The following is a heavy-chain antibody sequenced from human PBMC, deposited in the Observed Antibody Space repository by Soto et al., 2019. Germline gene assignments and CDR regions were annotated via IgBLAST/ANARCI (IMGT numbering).Heavy chain of an antibody. Sequence: SQTLSLTCAISGDSVSSNSAAWNWIRQSPSRGLEWLGRTYYRSKWYNDYAVSVKRRITINPDTSKSQFSLQLNSVTPEDTAVYYCARAGGIAVAGNFDYWGQGTLVTAPQ. D-gene: IGHD6-19*01. V-gene: IGHV6-1*01. CDR2: TYYRSKWYN. CDR1: GDSVSSNSAA. CDR3: ARAGGIAVAGNFDY. J-gene: IGHJ4*02.